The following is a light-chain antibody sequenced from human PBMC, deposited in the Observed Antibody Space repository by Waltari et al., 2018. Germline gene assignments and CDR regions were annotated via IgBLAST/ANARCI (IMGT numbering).Light chain of an antibody. CDR3: CSYAGSSIVV. CDR1: SSDVGSYNL. J-gene: IGLJ2*01. V-gene: IGLV2-23*01. CDR2: EGS. Sequence: QSALTQPAPVSGSPGQQITISCTATSSDVGSYNLVSWYQQHPGKAPKLMIYEGSKRPSGVSNRFSGSKSGNTASLTISGLQAEDEADYYCCSYAGSSIVVFGGGTKLTVL.